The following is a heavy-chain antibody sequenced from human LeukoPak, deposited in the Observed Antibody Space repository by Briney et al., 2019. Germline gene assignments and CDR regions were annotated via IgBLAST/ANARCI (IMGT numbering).Heavy chain of an antibody. CDR3: AREGRRGATLTHDY. D-gene: IGHD1-26*01. CDR1: GYTFTCYY. Sequence: ASVKVSCKASGYTFTCYYMHWVRQAPGQGLEWMGRINPNSGGTNYAQKFQGRVTMTRDTSISTAYMELSRLRSDDTAVYYCAREGRRGATLTHDYWGQGTLVTVSS. CDR2: INPNSGGT. V-gene: IGHV1-2*06. J-gene: IGHJ4*02.